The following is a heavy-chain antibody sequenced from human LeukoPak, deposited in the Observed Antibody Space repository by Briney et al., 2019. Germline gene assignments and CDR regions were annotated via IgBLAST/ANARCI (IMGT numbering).Heavy chain of an antibody. CDR2: IYYSGST. Sequence: SETLSLTCTVSGGSISSYYWSWIRQPPGKGLEWIGYIYYSGSTNYNPSLKSRVTISVDTSKNQLSLKLSSVTAADTAVYYCARGGLDYGGNWLETEHKIEGNYWFDPWGQRTMVTVSS. J-gene: IGHJ5*02. D-gene: IGHD4-23*01. V-gene: IGHV4-59*01. CDR1: GGSISSYY. CDR3: ARGGLDYGGNWLETEHKIEGNYWFDP.